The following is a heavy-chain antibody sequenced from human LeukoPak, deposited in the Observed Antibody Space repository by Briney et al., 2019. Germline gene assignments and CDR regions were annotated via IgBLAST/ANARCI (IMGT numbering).Heavy chain of an antibody. Sequence: SVKVSCKASGGTFTNSAINWVRQAPGQGLEWMGRIIPILGIANYAQKFQGRVTITADKSTSTAYMELSSQRSEDTAVYYCARETDGYNRSPFPDPLYWGQGTLVTVSS. CDR2: IIPILGIA. J-gene: IGHJ4*02. V-gene: IGHV1-69*04. CDR3: ARETDGYNRSPFPDPLY. D-gene: IGHD5-24*01. CDR1: GGTFTNSA.